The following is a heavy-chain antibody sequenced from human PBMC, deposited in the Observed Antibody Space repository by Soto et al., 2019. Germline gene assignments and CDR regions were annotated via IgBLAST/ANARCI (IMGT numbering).Heavy chain of an antibody. J-gene: IGHJ4*02. CDR3: AREIVVVPAARALDY. CDR1: GFTFSSYG. CDR2: IWYDGSNK. Sequence: GGSLRLSCAASGFTFSSYGMHWVRQAPGKGLERVAVIWYDGSNKYYADSVKGRFTISRDNSKNTLYLQMNSLRAEDTAVYYCAREIVVVPAARALDYWGQGTLVSVSS. D-gene: IGHD2-2*01. V-gene: IGHV3-33*01.